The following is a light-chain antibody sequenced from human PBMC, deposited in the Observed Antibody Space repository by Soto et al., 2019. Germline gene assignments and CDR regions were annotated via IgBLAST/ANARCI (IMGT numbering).Light chain of an antibody. CDR3: QQYNSYSWT. CDR1: QSISSW. CDR2: KAS. J-gene: IGKJ1*01. V-gene: IGKV1-5*03. Sequence: DFQMTQSPSTLSASVGGRVPITCRASQSISSWLAWYQQKPGKAPKLLIYKASTSESGVPSRFSGSGSGTEFTLTISSLKPDDFATYYCQQYNSYSWTFGQGTKVDIK.